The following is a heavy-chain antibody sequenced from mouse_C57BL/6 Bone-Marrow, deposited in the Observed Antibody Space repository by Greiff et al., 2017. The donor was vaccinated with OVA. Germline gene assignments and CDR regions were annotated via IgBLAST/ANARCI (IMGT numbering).Heavy chain of an antibody. CDR3: ARHAGFAY. Sequence: EVNVVESGGGLVQPGGSLKLSCAASGFTFSDYYMYWVRQTPEKRLEWVAYISNGGGSTYYQDTVKGRFTISRDNAKNTLYLQMSRLKSEDTAMYYCARHAGFAYWGQGTLVTVSA. V-gene: IGHV5-12*01. J-gene: IGHJ3*01. CDR1: GFTFSDYY. CDR2: ISNGGGST.